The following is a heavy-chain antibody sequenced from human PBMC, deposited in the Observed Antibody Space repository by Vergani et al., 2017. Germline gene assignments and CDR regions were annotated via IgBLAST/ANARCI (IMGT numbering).Heavy chain of an antibody. CDR2: IYYSWST. D-gene: IGHD6-19*01. CDR1: GASIRSSNYY. V-gene: IGHV4-39*01. J-gene: IGHJ5*02. CDR3: ARHSTVEWLVKLGWIDP. Sequence: QLQLQESGPGLVKPSATLSLTCSVSGASIRSSNYYWGWIRQPPGKGLEWIASIYYSWSTYYNPSLKSRVTISVETSKNPFSLKLSSVTAADTAVYFCARHSTVEWLVKLGWIDPWGQGILVTVSS.